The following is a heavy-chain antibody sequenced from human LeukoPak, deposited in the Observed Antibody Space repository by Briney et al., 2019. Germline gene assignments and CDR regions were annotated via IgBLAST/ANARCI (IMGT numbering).Heavy chain of an antibody. J-gene: IGHJ4*02. V-gene: IGHV4-30-4*01. CDR2: IYYSGST. CDR1: GGSISSGDYY. CDR3: ARDPLWGELEGF. D-gene: IGHD3-16*01. Sequence: SETLSLTCTVSGGSISSGDYYWSWIRQPPGKGLEWIGYIYYSGSTYYNPSLKSRVTISVDTSKNQFSLKLSSVTAADTAVYYCARDPLWGELEGFWGQGTLVTVSS.